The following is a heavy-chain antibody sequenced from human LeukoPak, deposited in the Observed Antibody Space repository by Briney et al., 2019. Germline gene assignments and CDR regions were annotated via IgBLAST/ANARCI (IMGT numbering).Heavy chain of an antibody. CDR1: GFTFSTYE. Sequence: SGGSLRLSCAASGFTFSTYEMNWVRQAPGKGLEWVSYISSSGGTIHYSDSVKGRFTISGDNAKNSLYLQMNGLRAEDTAVYYCVREVRREGDQFDYWGQGTLVTVSS. D-gene: IGHD2-21*01. CDR2: ISSSGGTI. V-gene: IGHV3-48*03. CDR3: VREVRREGDQFDY. J-gene: IGHJ4*02.